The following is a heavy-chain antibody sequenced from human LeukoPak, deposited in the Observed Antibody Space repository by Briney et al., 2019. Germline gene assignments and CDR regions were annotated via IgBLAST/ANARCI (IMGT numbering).Heavy chain of an antibody. V-gene: IGHV4-39*01. J-gene: IGHJ2*01. CDR2: IFYGGST. CDR3: ARHGRVEGYFGL. CDR1: RGSISSGTSY. D-gene: IGHD1-1*01. Sequence: SETLSLTCTVSRGSISSGTSYWGWIRQPPGKGLEWIGSIFYGGSTYYNPSLKSRVTMSVDMSKNQFSLKLSSVAAADTAVYYCARHGRVEGYFGLWGRGTLVTVSS.